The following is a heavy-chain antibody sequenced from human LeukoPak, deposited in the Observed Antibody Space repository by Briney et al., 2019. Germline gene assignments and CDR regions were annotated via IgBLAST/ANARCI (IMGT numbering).Heavy chain of an antibody. V-gene: IGHV3-23*01. J-gene: IGHJ4*02. Sequence: GGSLRLSCAAPGFTFSSYAMTWVRQAPGKGLKWVSGVISSAGSTFYADSVKGRFTISRDNSKNTLCLQMNSLRAEDTAVYYCAKSGGWGSDYWGQGTLVTVSS. CDR2: VISSAGST. CDR3: AKSGGWGSDY. CDR1: GFTFSSYA. D-gene: IGHD2-15*01.